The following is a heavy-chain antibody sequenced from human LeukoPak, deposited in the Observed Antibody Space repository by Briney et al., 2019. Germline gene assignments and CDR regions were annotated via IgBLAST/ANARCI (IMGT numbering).Heavy chain of an antibody. D-gene: IGHD3-3*01. CDR2: IGPVSAI. Sequence: PGGSLRLSCAASGFSLSDYAMSWVRQTPGQGLAWVSVIGPVSAIYYADSVKGRFTISRGTSKNTLYLQMDSLRAEDTAVYLCVKANYDYYFDYWGQGTLVTVSS. CDR3: VKANYDYYFDY. J-gene: IGHJ4*02. CDR1: GFSLSDYA. V-gene: IGHV3-23*01.